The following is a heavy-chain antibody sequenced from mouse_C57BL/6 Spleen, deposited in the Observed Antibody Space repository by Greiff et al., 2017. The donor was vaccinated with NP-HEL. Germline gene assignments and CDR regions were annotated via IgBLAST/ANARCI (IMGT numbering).Heavy chain of an antibody. CDR3: ATDEACASSAYGAWFAY. V-gene: IGHV1-62-2*01. D-gene: IGHD3-2*02. CDR1: GYTFTEYT. CDR2: FYPGGGSI. J-gene: IGHJ3*01. Sequence: QVQLQQSGAELVKPGASVKLSCKASGYTFTEYTIHWVKQRSGQGLEWIGWFYPGGGSIKYNEKFKDKATLTADKSSSTVYMERSTLTSEDSAVYVCATDEACASSAYGAWFAYWGQGTLVTVSA.